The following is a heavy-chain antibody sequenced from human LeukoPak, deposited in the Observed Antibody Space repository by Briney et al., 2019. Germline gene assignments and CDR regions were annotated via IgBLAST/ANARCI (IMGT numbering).Heavy chain of an antibody. CDR1: GFTFSSYW. V-gene: IGHV3-74*01. J-gene: IGHJ4*02. CDR2: INSDGSST. Sequence: PGGSLRLSCAASGFTFSSYWMHWVRQAPGKGLVWVSRINSDGSSTSYADSVKGRFTISRDNAKNTLYLQMNSLRAEDTAVYYCARQTLTDYFDYWGQGTLVTVSS. CDR3: ARQTLTDYFDY. D-gene: IGHD3-9*01.